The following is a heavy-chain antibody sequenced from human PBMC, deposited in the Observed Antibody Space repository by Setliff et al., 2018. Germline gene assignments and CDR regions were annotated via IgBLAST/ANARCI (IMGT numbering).Heavy chain of an antibody. Sequence: KASETLSLTCTVSGASISSGSYYWSWIRQPAGKGLEWIGHIHSSGSANYNSSLKSRVTISVDASKNQLSLNLRSVTAADTAVYYCARAISGWYSAHYYYMDVWGKGTTVTVSS. D-gene: IGHD6-19*01. J-gene: IGHJ6*03. CDR3: ARAISGWYSAHYYYMDV. CDR2: IHSSGSA. V-gene: IGHV4-61*09. CDR1: GASISSGSYY.